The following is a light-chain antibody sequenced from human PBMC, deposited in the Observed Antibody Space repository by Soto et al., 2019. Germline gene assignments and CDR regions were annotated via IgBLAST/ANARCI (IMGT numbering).Light chain of an antibody. CDR2: DVT. CDR3: CSYAGGYTSVV. V-gene: IGLV2-11*01. CDR1: SSDVGGSNY. Sequence: QSALTQPRSVSESPGQSVTISCTGTSSDVGGSNYVSWYQHFPGRAPKLIIYDVTNRPSGVPDRFSGSKSGNTASLTISGLQADDEADYYCCSYAGGYTSVVFGGGTKVTVL. J-gene: IGLJ2*01.